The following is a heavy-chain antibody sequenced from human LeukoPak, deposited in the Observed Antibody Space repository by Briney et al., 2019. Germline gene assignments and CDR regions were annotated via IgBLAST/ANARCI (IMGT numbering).Heavy chain of an antibody. J-gene: IGHJ4*02. CDR2: IIPIFGTA. CDR1: GGTFSSYA. D-gene: IGHD5-24*01. CDR3: ASTIRRDGYKNIDY. Sequence: SVKVSCEASGGTFSSYAISWVRQVPGQGLEWMGGIIPIFGTANYAQKFQGRVTITTDESTSTAYMELSSLRSEDTAVYYCASTIRRDGYKNIDYWGQGTLVTVSS. V-gene: IGHV1-69*05.